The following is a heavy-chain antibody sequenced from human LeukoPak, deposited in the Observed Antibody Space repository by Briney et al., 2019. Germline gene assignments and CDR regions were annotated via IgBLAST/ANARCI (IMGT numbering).Heavy chain of an antibody. CDR3: AKGRGVTVAARPPHDY. J-gene: IGHJ4*02. CDR1: RFTFSSYA. V-gene: IGHV3-23*01. D-gene: IGHD6-6*01. Sequence: GGSLRLSCEASRFTFSSYAMSWVRQAPGKGLEWVSAISGSGGSTYYADSVKGRFTISRDNSKNTLYLQMNSLRAEDTAVYYCAKGRGVTVAARPPHDYWGQGTLVTV. CDR2: ISGSGGST.